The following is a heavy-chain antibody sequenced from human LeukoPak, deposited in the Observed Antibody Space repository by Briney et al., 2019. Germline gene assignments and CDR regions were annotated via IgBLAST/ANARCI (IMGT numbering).Heavy chain of an antibody. CDR3: AKSKGYGLIDI. D-gene: IGHD3-10*01. Sequence: GASVKVSCKASGYTFTSYGISWLRQAPGQGLEWMGWISTYNGHTNYAQKLQGRVTMTTDTSTSTAYMELRNLRSDDTAVYYCAKSKGYGLIDIWGQGTMVTVSS. CDR2: ISTYNGHT. V-gene: IGHV1-18*01. CDR1: GYTFTSYG. J-gene: IGHJ3*02.